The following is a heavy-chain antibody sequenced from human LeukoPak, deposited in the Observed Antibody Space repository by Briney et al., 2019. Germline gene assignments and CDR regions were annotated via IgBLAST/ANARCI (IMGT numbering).Heavy chain of an antibody. Sequence: ASVKVSCKASGYTFTGYYMHWVRQAPGQGLEWMGWINPNSGDTNYAQKFQGRVTMTRDTSSSSAYMDLSRLRSDDTAVYYCARDQYPDYYGSGSYYHWGQGTLVTVSS. J-gene: IGHJ4*02. V-gene: IGHV1-2*02. CDR1: GYTFTGYY. CDR3: ARDQYPDYYGSGSYYH. CDR2: INPNSGDT. D-gene: IGHD3-10*01.